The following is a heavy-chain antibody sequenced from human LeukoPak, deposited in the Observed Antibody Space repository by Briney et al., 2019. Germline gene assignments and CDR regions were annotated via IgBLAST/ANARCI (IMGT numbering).Heavy chain of an antibody. V-gene: IGHV4-34*01. CDR2: INHSGST. CDR1: GGSFSGYY. Sequence: SETLSLTCAVYGGSFSGYYWSWIRQPPGKGLEWIGEINHSGSTNYNPSLKSRVTISVDTSKNQFSLKLSSVTAADTAVYYCARFPGVGFGESFRFDPWGQGTLVTVSS. CDR3: ARFPGVGFGESFRFDP. J-gene: IGHJ5*02. D-gene: IGHD3-10*01.